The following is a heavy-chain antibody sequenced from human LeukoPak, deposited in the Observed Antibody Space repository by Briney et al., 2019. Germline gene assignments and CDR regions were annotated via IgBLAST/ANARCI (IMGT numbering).Heavy chain of an antibody. V-gene: IGHV4-39*01. Sequence: SETLSLTCTVSGGSISSSSYYWGWIRQPPGKGLEWIGSGSTYYNPSLKSRVTISVDTSKSQFSLKLPSVTAADTAVYYCARMTRGSSIWFDPWGQGTLVTVSS. CDR2: GST. J-gene: IGHJ5*02. D-gene: IGHD2-15*01. CDR1: GGSISSSSYY. CDR3: ARMTRGSSIWFDP.